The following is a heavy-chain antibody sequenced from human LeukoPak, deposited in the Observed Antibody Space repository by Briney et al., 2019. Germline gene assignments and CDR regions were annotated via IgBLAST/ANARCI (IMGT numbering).Heavy chain of an antibody. CDR2: IYYSGST. V-gene: IGHV4-39*07. J-gene: IGHJ4*02. CDR3: ARGVRGVKTYFDY. CDR1: GGSISSSSYY. D-gene: IGHD3-10*01. Sequence: SETLSLTCTVSGGSISSSSYYWGWIRQPPGKGLEWIGSIYYSGSTYYNPSLKSRVTISVDTSKNQFSLKLSSVTAADTAVYYCARGVRGVKTYFDYWGQGTLVTVSS.